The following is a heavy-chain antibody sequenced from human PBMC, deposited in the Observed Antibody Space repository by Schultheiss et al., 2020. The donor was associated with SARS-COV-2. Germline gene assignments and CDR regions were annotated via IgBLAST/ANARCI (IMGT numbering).Heavy chain of an antibody. J-gene: IGHJ4*02. Sequence: GGSLRLSCAASGFTFSSYWMNWVRRAPGKGLEWVAVIWFDGSNKYYAESVKGRFTISRDNSKNTLYLQMNSLRAEDTAVYYCARGGYSYGYAYWGQGTLVTVSS. V-gene: IGHV3-30*01. CDR2: IWFDGSNK. CDR3: ARGGYSYGYAY. D-gene: IGHD5-18*01. CDR1: GFTFSSYW.